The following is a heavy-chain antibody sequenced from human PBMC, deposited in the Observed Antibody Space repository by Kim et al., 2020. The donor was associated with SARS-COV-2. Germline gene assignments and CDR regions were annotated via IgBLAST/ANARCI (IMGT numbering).Heavy chain of an antibody. Sequence: ASVKVSCNASGYTFTNYAIHWRRQAPGQRLEWMGWINSVSGNTKYSQWLQGRVTITRDTSATTSYMELSNLSSEDTAVYYCARDHRSCSTIAFYGEAIDY. CDR2: INSVSGNT. J-gene: IGHJ4*01. CDR1: GYTFTNYA. CDR3: ARDHRSCSTIAFYGEAIDY. V-gene: IGHV1-3*01. D-gene: IGHD1-26*01.